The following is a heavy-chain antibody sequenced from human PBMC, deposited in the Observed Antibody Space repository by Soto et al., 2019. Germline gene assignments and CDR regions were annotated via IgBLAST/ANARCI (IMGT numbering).Heavy chain of an antibody. D-gene: IGHD6-19*01. CDR1: GFTFSSYA. V-gene: IGHV3-23*01. CDR3: AKVLPSIAVAGNFDY. Sequence: GGSLRLSCAASGFTFSSYAMSWVRQAPGKGLEWVSAISGSGGSTYYADSVKGRFTISRDNSKNTLYRKMNSLRAEDTAVYYCAKVLPSIAVAGNFDYWGQGTLVTVSS. J-gene: IGHJ4*02. CDR2: ISGSGGST.